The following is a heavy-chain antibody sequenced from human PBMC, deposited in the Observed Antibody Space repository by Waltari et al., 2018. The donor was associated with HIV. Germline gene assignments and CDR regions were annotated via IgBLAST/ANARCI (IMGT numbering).Heavy chain of an antibody. J-gene: IGHJ6*02. CDR2: LSGSGGST. D-gene: IGHD1-1*01. V-gene: IGHV3-23*01. CDR3: AIQHNPLHNYYYGMDV. CDR1: GVTFRNYG. Sequence: EVQLLESGGGLVQPGGSLRLSCVASGVTFRNYGMTWVRQAPGKGLEWVSGLSGSGGSTHYADSVKVRFTISRDNSKYTLYLQMITLRADDTAVYYCAIQHNPLHNYYYGMDVWGQGTTVTVSS.